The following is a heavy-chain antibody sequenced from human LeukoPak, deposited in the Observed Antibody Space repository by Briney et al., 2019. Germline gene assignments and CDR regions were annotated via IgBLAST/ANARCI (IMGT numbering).Heavy chain of an antibody. CDR3: AREDYDILTGPYYFDY. CDR2: IYYSGST. D-gene: IGHD3-9*01. J-gene: IGHJ4*02. V-gene: IGHV4-4*02. CDR1: GDSISSSNW. Sequence: PSGTLSLTCAVSGDSISSSNWWSWVRQPPGKGLEWIGSIYYSGSTYYNPSLESRVTISVDTSKNQFSLKLSSVTAADTAVYYCAREDYDILTGPYYFDYWGQGTLVTVSS.